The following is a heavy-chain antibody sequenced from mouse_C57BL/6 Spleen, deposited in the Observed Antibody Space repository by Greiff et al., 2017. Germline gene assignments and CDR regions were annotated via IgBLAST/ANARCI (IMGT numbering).Heavy chain of an antibody. CDR2: SRNKANDYTT. V-gene: IGHV7-1*01. Sequence: EVMLVESGGGLVQSGRSLRLSCATSGFTFSDFYMEWVRQAPGKGLEWIAASRNKANDYTTEYSASVKGRFIVSRDTSQSILYLQMNALRAEDTAIYYCARDAYGYDGAWFAYWGQGTLVTVSA. J-gene: IGHJ3*01. CDR3: ARDAYGYDGAWFAY. CDR1: GFTFSDFY. D-gene: IGHD2-2*01.